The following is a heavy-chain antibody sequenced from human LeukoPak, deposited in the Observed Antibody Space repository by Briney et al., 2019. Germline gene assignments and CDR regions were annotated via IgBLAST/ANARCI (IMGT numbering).Heavy chain of an antibody. CDR1: RFTFSSYG. CDR3: AKDRFQTRAVAGTVPLY. D-gene: IGHD6-19*01. CDR2: IRYDGSNK. V-gene: IGHV3-30*02. J-gene: IGHJ4*02. Sequence: GGSLRLSCAASRFTFSSYGMHWVRQAPGKGLEGVAFIRYDGSNKYYADSVKGRFTISRDNSKNTLYLQMNSLRAEDTAVYHCAKDRFQTRAVAGTVPLYWGQGTLVTVSS.